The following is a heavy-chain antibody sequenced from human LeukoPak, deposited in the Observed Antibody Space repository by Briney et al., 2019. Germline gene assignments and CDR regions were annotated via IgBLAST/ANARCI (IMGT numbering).Heavy chain of an antibody. D-gene: IGHD3-22*01. CDR1: GFTFSTYS. V-gene: IGHV3-48*01. CDR3: AKIFYYDSSGFYRKYYFDY. CDR2: ISSSSSTI. J-gene: IGHJ4*02. Sequence: GGSLRLSCAASGFTFSTYSMNWVRQAPGKGLEWVSYISSSSSTIYYADSVKGRFTISRDNAKNSLYLQMNSLRAENTAVYYGAKIFYYDSSGFYRKYYFDYWGQGTLVPVSS.